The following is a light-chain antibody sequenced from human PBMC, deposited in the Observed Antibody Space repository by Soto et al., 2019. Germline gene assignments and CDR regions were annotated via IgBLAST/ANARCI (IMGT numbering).Light chain of an antibody. Sequence: DIQMTQSPSSLSASVGDRVTITCRARQGISNYLAWYQQKPVKVPKLLIYAASTLQSGVTSRFSGSGSGTDVTLTISSLQPEDVATYYYQKYNNAPLTFGQGTKVEIK. V-gene: IGKV1-27*01. CDR3: QKYNNAPLT. CDR2: AAS. J-gene: IGKJ1*01. CDR1: QGISNY.